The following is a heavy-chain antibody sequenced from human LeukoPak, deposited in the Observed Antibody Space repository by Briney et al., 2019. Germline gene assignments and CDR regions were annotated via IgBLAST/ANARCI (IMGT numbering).Heavy chain of an antibody. J-gene: IGHJ6*03. D-gene: IGHD3-3*01. CDR3: ARGPSDFFGVSYMDV. Sequence: GGSLRLSCAASGFTFSSYEMNWVRQAPGKGLEWVSYISSSGSTIYYADSVKGRFTISRDNAKDSLYLQMNSLRAEDTAVYYCARGPSDFFGVSYMDVWGKGTTVTVSS. V-gene: IGHV3-48*03. CDR2: ISSSGSTI. CDR1: GFTFSSYE.